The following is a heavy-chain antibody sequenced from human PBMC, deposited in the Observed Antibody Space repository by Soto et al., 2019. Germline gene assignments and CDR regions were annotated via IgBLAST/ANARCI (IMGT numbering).Heavy chain of an antibody. CDR3: ARDSRWDGSNFDY. CDR2: IYYSGST. V-gene: IGHV4-31*03. D-gene: IGHD2-15*01. CDR1: AGSISSGGYY. J-gene: IGHJ4*02. Sequence: SETLSLTCTVSAGSISSGGYYWSWIRQHPGKGLEWIGYIYYSGSTYYNASLKSRVTISVDTSKNQFSLKLSSVTAADTAVYYCARDSRWDGSNFDYWGQRTLVTVSS.